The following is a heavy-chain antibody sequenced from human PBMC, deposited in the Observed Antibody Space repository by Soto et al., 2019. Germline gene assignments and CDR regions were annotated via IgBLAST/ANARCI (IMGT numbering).Heavy chain of an antibody. CDR3: ARYEYSSSPYFDY. J-gene: IGHJ4*02. V-gene: IGHV4-30-4*01. CDR1: GGSISRGDYY. Sequence: SETLSLTCTVSGGSISRGDYYWSWIRQPPGKGLEWIGYIYYSGSTYYNPSLKSRVTISVDTSKNQFSLKLSSVTAADTAVYYCARYEYSSSPYFDYWGQGTLVTVSS. CDR2: IYYSGST. D-gene: IGHD6-13*01.